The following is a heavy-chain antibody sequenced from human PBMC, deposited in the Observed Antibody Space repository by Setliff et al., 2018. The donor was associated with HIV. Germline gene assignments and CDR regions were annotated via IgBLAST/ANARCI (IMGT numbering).Heavy chain of an antibody. D-gene: IGHD6-13*01. CDR2: INHSGKT. CDR1: GGSLSGHY. J-gene: IGHJ4*02. Sequence: SETLSLTCAVYGGSLSGHYWTWIRQPPGEGLEWLGEINHSGKTNYNPSLKSRVTISVDTSKNQFSLKVTSVTAAATAVYYCVTSSSWSSRLNFWGQGMLVTVSS. CDR3: VTSSSWSSRLNF. V-gene: IGHV4-34*01.